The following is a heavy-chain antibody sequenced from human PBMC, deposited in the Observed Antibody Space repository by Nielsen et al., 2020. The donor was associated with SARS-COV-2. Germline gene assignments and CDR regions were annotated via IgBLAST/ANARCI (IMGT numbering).Heavy chain of an antibody. V-gene: IGHV1-18*01. CDR3: ARGVYYDFWSGYHRGGYYFDY. J-gene: IGHJ4*02. D-gene: IGHD3-3*01. CDR2: INPNSGGT. Sequence: WVRQAPGQGLEWMGWINPNSGGTNYAQKLQGRVTMTTDTSTSTAYMELRSLRSDDTAVYYCARGVYYDFWSGYHRGGYYFDYWGQGTLVTVSS.